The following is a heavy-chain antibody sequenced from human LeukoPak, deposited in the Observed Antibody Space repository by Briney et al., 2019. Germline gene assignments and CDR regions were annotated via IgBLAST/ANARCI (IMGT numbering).Heavy chain of an antibody. CDR3: TTDEDWNYARKDV. CDR2: TVSEIDGGTT. CDR1: GFTFNYAW. V-gene: IGHV3-15*04. J-gene: IGHJ6*02. Sequence: PGGSLRLSCAASGFTFNYAWMSWVRQVPGKGLEWVGQTVSEIDGGTTDYAAPVKGRFTISRDDSKSTLYLQMNSLKIKDTAVYYCTTDEDWNYARKDVWGQGAKVIVSS. D-gene: IGHD1-7*01.